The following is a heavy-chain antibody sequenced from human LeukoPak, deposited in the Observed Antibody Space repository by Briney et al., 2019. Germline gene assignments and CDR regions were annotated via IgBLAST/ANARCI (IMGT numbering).Heavy chain of an antibody. J-gene: IGHJ6*02. CDR2: INSDGSST. V-gene: IGHV3-74*01. CDR3: ARYYTMTENHGMDV. D-gene: IGHD3-22*01. CDR1: GFTFSSYW. Sequence: PGGSLRLSCAASGFTFSSYWMHWVRQAPGKGLVWVSRINSDGSSTSYADSVKGRFTIPRDNAKNTLYLQMNSLRAEDTAVYYCARYYTMTENHGMDVWGQGTTVTVSS.